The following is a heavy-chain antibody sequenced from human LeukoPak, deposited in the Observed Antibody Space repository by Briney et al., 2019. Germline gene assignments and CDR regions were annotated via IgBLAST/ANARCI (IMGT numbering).Heavy chain of an antibody. CDR1: GFTFSNYG. Sequence: GGSLRLSCAASGFTFSNYGMHWVRQAPGKGLEWVAIVSYDGTNKYYADSVKGRFTISRDNSKNTLYLQMNSLRAEDTAVYYCARETGTTPFLDYWGQGTLVTVSS. CDR3: ARETGTTPFLDY. CDR2: VSYDGTNK. D-gene: IGHD1-1*01. J-gene: IGHJ4*02. V-gene: IGHV3-30*03.